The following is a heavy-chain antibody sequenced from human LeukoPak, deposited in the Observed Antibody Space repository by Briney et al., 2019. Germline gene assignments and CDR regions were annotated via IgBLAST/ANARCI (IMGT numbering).Heavy chain of an antibody. J-gene: IGHJ6*03. CDR1: GYTFTSYD. CDR3: ASYCSSTSCPTVTNNYYYMDV. D-gene: IGHD2-2*01. V-gene: IGHV1-8*01. CDR2: INPSGGST. Sequence: ASVKVSCKASGYTFTSYDINWVRQATGQGLEWMGWINPSGGSTSYAQKFQGRVTITTDESTSTAYMELSSLRSEDTAVYYCASYCSSTSCPTVTNNYYYMDVWGKGTTVTVSS.